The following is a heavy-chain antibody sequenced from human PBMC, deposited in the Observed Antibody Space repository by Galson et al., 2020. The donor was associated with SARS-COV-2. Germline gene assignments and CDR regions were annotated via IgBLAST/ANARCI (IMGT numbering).Heavy chain of an antibody. J-gene: IGHJ4*02. D-gene: IGHD3-9*01. CDR3: ARGVRYCDWADRAYCDY. Sequence: SETLSLTCTVSGGSVNSGSDYWTWIWPPAGKGLEWIGHIYNGPSTNYPPSPKSRVFVSVATSRDQLSLNLRSVTAADTAVYYCARGVRYCDWADRAYCDYWGQGILVTVSS. V-gene: IGHV4-61*10. CDR2: IYNGPST. CDR1: GGSVNSGSDY.